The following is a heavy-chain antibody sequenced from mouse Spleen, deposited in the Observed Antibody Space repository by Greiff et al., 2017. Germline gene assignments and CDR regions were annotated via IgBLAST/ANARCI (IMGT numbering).Heavy chain of an antibody. V-gene: IGHV1-5*01. CDR2: IYPGNSDT. CDR1: GYTFTSYW. Sequence: VQLQQSGTVLARPGASVKMSCKTSGYTFTSYWMHWVKQRPGQGLEWIGAIYPGNSDTSYNQKFKGKAKLTAVTSASTAYMELSSLTNEDSAVYYCTRITTATGAMDYWGQGTSVTVSS. D-gene: IGHD1-2*01. J-gene: IGHJ4*01. CDR3: TRITTATGAMDY.